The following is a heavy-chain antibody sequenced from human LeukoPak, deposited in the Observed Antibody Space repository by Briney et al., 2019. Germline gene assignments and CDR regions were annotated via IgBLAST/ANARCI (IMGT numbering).Heavy chain of an antibody. V-gene: IGHV4-34*01. Sequence: SETLSLTCAVYGGSFSGYYWSWIRQPPGKGLEWIGEINHSGSTNYNPSLKSRVTISVDTSKNQFSLKLSSVTAADTAVHYCARYSPTKPIDYWGQGTLVTVSS. CDR2: INHSGST. CDR3: ARYSPTKPIDY. J-gene: IGHJ4*02. D-gene: IGHD5-18*01. CDR1: GGSFSGYY.